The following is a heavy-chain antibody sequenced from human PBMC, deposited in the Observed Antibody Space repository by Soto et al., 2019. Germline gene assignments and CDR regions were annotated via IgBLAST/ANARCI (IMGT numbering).Heavy chain of an antibody. V-gene: IGHV3-30*18. Sequence: QVQLVESGGGVVQPGRSLRLSCAASGFTFSSYGMHWVRQAPGKGLEWVAVISYDGSNKYYADSVKGRFTISRDNSKNQLYLQMNSMRAEDTAVYYCAKDLGWTIDYWGQGTLVTVSS. CDR1: GFTFSSYG. CDR2: ISYDGSNK. J-gene: IGHJ4*02. CDR3: AKDLGWTIDY. D-gene: IGHD6-19*01.